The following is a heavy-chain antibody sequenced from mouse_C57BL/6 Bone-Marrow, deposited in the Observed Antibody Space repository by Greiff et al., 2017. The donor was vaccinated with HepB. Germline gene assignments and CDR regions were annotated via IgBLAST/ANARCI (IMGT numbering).Heavy chain of an antibody. CDR3: ARGYYGV. D-gene: IGHD1-1*01. Sequence: ESGPGLVKPSQSLSLTCSVTGYSITSGYYWNWIRQFPGNKLEWMGYISYDGSNNYNPSLKNRISITRDTSKNQFFLKLNSVTTEDTATYYCARGYYGVWGQGTSVTVSS. CDR1: GYSITSGYY. V-gene: IGHV3-6*01. J-gene: IGHJ4*01. CDR2: ISYDGSN.